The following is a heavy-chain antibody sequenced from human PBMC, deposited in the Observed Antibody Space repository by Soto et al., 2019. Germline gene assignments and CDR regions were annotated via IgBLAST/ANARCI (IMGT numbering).Heavy chain of an antibody. Sequence: GGSLRLSCAGSGFTFRSYAMSWVRQAPGKGLEWVSAISESGGSTYYADSVKGRFTIPRDNSKNTLYLQMNSLRAEDTAAYYCAKDKPGTTAFDIWGRGTLVTVSS. J-gene: IGHJ3*02. CDR2: ISESGGST. D-gene: IGHD1-1*01. CDR3: AKDKPGTTAFDI. CDR1: GFTFRSYA. V-gene: IGHV3-23*01.